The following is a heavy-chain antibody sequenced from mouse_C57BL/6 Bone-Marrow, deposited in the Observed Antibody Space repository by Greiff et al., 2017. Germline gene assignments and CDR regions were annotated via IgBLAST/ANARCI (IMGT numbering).Heavy chain of an antibody. D-gene: IGHD3-3*01. J-gene: IGHJ3*01. CDR1: GFTFSDAW. CDR3: TGCERVRFAY. Sequence: EVQVVESGGGLVQPGGSMKLSCAASGFTFSDAWMDWVRQSPEKGLEWVGLIRNKATNHATYYAESVKGRFTISRDDSKRSVYLQMNSLRPKYTGIYYGTGCERVRFAYWGQGTLVTGSA. V-gene: IGHV6-6*01. CDR2: IRNKATNHAT.